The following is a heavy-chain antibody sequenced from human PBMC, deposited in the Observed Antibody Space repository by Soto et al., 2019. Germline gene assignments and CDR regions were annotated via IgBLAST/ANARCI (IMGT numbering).Heavy chain of an antibody. CDR1: GDSITSNSYF. CDR3: ARHFSVEYFDY. V-gene: IGHV4-39*01. J-gene: IGHJ4*02. CDR2: IYYSGTT. Sequence: SETLSLTCTVSGDSITSNSYFWAWIRQPPGKGLEWIGSIYYSGTTYYNPSLKSRVTISVDRSKNQFSLKLNSVTAADTAVYYCARHFSVEYFDYWGQGALVTVSS.